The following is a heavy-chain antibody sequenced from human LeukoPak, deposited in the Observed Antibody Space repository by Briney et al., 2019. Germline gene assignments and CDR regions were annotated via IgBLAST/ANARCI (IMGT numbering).Heavy chain of an antibody. J-gene: IGHJ4*02. V-gene: IGHV4-59*01. CDR3: ASGYGDFDY. D-gene: IGHD4-17*01. CDR1: GGSISSYY. Sequence: SETLSLTCTVSGGSISSYYWSWIRQPPGKGLEWIGYVYYSGSTNYNPSLKSRVTISVDTSKNQFSLKLSSVTAADTAVYYCASGYGDFDYWGQGTLVTVSS. CDR2: VYYSGST.